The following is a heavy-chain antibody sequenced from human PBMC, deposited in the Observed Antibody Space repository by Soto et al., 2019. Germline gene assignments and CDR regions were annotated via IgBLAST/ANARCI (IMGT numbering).Heavy chain of an antibody. J-gene: IGHJ6*02. CDR2: IIPIFGTA. CDR3: ARNGIAARMTQYYYYGMDV. CDR1: GGSFSSYA. D-gene: IGHD6-6*01. Sequence: PVEVSCKASGGSFSSYAISWVRQETGQGLEWMGGIIPIFGTANYAQKSQGRVTITADESTSTAYMELSSPRSEDTAVYYCARNGIAARMTQYYYYGMDVWGQGTTVTVSS. V-gene: IGHV1-69*01.